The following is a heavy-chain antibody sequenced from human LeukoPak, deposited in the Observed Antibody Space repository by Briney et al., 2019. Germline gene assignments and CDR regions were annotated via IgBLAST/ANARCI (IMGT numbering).Heavy chain of an antibody. CDR2: IYTSGST. D-gene: IGHD3-10*01. CDR1: GGSISSGSYY. Sequence: SQTLSLTCTVSGGSISSGSYYWSWIRQPAGKGLEWIGRIYTSGSTNYNPSLKSRVTISVDTSKNQFSLKLSSVTAADTAVYYCAKSITMVRGALHYWGQGTLVTVSS. V-gene: IGHV4-61*02. J-gene: IGHJ4*02. CDR3: AKSITMVRGALHY.